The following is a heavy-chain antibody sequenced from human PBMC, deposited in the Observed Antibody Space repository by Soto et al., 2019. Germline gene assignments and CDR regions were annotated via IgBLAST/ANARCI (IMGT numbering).Heavy chain of an antibody. Sequence: GASVKVSCKASGGTFSSYAISWVRQAPGQGLEWMGGIIPIFGTANYAQKFQGRVTITADESTSTAYMELSSLRSEDTAVYYCAREGVLRFLEWYGPKQTKYYYYGMDVWGQGTTVTVSS. CDR3: AREGVLRFLEWYGPKQTKYYYYGMDV. D-gene: IGHD3-3*01. J-gene: IGHJ6*02. CDR2: IIPIFGTA. CDR1: GGTFSSYA. V-gene: IGHV1-69*13.